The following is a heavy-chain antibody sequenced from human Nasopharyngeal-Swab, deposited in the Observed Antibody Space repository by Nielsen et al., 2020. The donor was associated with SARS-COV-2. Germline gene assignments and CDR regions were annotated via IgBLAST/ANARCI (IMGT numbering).Heavy chain of an antibody. CDR3: ARGDSYGASWYFDL. Sequence: SVKVSCKASGYTFTSYDINWVRQATGQGLEWMGRIIPILGIANYAQKFQGRVTITADKSTSTAYMELSSLRSEDTAVYYCARGDSYGASWYFDLWGRGTLGTVSS. CDR2: IIPILGIA. D-gene: IGHD5-18*01. CDR1: GYTFTSYD. J-gene: IGHJ2*01. V-gene: IGHV1-69*04.